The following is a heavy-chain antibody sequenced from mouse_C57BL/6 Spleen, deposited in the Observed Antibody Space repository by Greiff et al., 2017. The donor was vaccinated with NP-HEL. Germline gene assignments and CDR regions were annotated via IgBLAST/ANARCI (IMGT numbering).Heavy chain of an antibody. D-gene: IGHD2-4*01. J-gene: IGHJ4*01. CDR1: GYTFTSYW. Sequence: VQLQQPGAELVRPGSSVKLSCKASGYTFTSYWMHWVKQRPIQGLEWIGNIDPSDSETHYNQKFKDKATLTVDKSSSTAYMQLSSLTSEDSAVYYCEGGGYDYDGFLCAMDYWGQGTSVTVSS. CDR2: IDPSDSET. V-gene: IGHV1-52*01. CDR3: EGGGYDYDGFLCAMDY.